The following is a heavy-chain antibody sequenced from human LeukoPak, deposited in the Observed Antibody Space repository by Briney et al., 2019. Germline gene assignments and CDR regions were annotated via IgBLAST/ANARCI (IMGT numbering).Heavy chain of an antibody. CDR3: ARDLSGVTGYTYGRGIDY. CDR1: GFTFSSYW. V-gene: IGHV3-7*01. D-gene: IGHD5-18*01. CDR2: IKKDGSEK. J-gene: IGHJ4*02. Sequence: GGSLRLSCAASGFTFSSYWMSWVRQAPGKGLEWVANIKKDGSEKYYVDSVKGRFTISRDNAKTSLYLQMNSLRAENTAVYYCARDLSGVTGYTYGRGIDYWGQGTLVTVSS.